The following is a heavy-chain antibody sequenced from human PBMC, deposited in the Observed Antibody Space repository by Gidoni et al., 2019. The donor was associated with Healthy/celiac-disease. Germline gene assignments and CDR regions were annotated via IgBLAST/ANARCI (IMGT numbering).Heavy chain of an antibody. D-gene: IGHD6-6*01. CDR3: AKEGIAARVGMDV. Sequence: EVQLLASGGGLVQPGGSLRLSCAASGFTFSSYAMSWVRQAPGKGLEGVAAIRGSGGSTYYADSGKGRCTISRDNSKNTLYLQMNSLRAEDTAVYDCAKEGIAARVGMDVWGQGTTVTVSS. J-gene: IGHJ6*02. V-gene: IGHV3-23*01. CDR2: IRGSGGST. CDR1: GFTFSSYA.